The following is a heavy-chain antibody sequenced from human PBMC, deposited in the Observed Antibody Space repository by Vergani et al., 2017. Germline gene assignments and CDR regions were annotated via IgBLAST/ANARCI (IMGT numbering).Heavy chain of an antibody. CDR1: GFTFSSYG. V-gene: IGHV3-30*18. D-gene: IGHD2-2*01. CDR3: AKDFYCSSTSCYYDY. CDR2: ISYDGSNK. J-gene: IGHJ4*02. Sequence: QVQLVESGGGVVQPGRSLRLSCAASGFTFSSYGMHWVRQAPGKGLEWVAVISYDGSNKYYADSVKGRFTISRDNSKNTLYLQMNSLRAEDTAVYYCAKDFYCSSTSCYYDYWGQGTLVTVSS.